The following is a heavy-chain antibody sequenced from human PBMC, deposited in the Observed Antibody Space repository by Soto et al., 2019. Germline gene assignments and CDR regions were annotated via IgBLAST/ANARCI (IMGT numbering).Heavy chain of an antibody. CDR2: ISGSGDST. J-gene: IGHJ4*02. D-gene: IGHD3-3*01. CDR3: AFRPLRSNVFFEWLLSFSF. CDR1: GFTVSTFT. V-gene: IGHV3-23*01. Sequence: LRPSCASSGFTVSTFTSCCVSQAPGGGLEWVSAISGSGDSTYYADSVKGRFTISRDNAKNTFCLQMNTLRAEDTAVYYCAFRPLRSNVFFEWLLSFSFWGLGTLVTVSS.